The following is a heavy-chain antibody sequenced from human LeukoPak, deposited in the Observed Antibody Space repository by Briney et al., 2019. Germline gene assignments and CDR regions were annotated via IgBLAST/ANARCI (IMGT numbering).Heavy chain of an antibody. J-gene: IGHJ4*02. Sequence: GGSLRLSCAASGFTFSSYAMSWVRQAPGKGLECISVIYSGGSTDYADSVKGRLTISRDNSKNSLYLQMNSLRAEDTAVYYCARDAAMVPAIDYWGQGTLVTVSS. CDR1: GFTFSSYA. V-gene: IGHV3-66*01. CDR2: IYSGGST. D-gene: IGHD5-18*01. CDR3: ARDAAMVPAIDY.